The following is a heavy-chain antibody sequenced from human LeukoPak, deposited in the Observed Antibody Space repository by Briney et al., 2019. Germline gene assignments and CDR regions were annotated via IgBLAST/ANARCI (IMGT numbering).Heavy chain of an antibody. V-gene: IGHV1-24*01. D-gene: IGHD3-3*01. J-gene: IGHJ4*02. CDR1: GNSLSELS. CDR2: FDPEEAKM. Sequence: ASVTVSCKVSGNSLSELSTQWVRQAPGKGLECVGGFDPEEAKMVYAQNFQGRVTMTEDTSTQTAYMELSGLTSGDTAVYYCTTRSGDFWSGFVNWGQGTLVTVSS. CDR3: TTRSGDFWSGFVN.